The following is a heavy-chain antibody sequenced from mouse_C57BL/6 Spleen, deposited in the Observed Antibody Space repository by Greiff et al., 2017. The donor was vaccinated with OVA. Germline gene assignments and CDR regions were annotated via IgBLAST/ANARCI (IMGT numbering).Heavy chain of an antibody. V-gene: IGHV5-6*01. CDR1: GFTFSSYG. J-gene: IGHJ2*01. CDR3: ARQRDYFDY. CDR2: ISSGGSYT. Sequence: EVQLVESGGDLVKPGGSLKLSCAASGFTFSSYGMSWVRQTPDKRLEWVATISSGGSYTYYPDSVKGRFTISRDNAKNTLYLQMSSLKSEDTAMYYCARQRDYFDYWGQGTTLTVSS.